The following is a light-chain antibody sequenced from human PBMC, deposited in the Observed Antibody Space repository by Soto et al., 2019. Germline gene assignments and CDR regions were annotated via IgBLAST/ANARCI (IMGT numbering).Light chain of an antibody. Sequence: QSALTQPASVSGSLGQSITISCIGTSSNIGSYNLVSWYQHQPGKAPKIMIFEGSKRPSGVPARFSGSKSGNTASLTVSGLQAEDEADYYCSSDAGTNKRVFGGGTKLTVL. V-gene: IGLV2-14*02. CDR3: SSDAGTNKRV. CDR1: SSNIGSYNL. CDR2: EGS. J-gene: IGLJ3*02.